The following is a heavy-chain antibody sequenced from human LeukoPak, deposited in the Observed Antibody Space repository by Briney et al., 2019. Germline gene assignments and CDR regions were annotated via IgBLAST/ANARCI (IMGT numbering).Heavy chain of an antibody. CDR3: AKGTSWVSDYYYMDV. J-gene: IGHJ6*03. CDR2: ISGSGGST. D-gene: IGHD2-8*01. V-gene: IGHV3-23*01. CDR1: GFTFSSYA. Sequence: GGSLRLSCAASGFTFSSYAMSWVRQAPGKGLEWVSAISGSGGSTYYADSVKGRFTISRDNSKNTLYLQMNSLRAEDTAVYYCAKGTSWVSDYYYMDVWGNGTTVTVSS.